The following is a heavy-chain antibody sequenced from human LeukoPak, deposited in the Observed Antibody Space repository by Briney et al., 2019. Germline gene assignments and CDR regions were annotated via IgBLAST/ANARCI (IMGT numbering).Heavy chain of an antibody. CDR2: ISAYNGNT. Sequence: ASVKVSFKASVYTFTSYGISWVRQAPGQGLEWMGWISAYNGNTNYAQKLQGRVTMTTDTSTSTAYMELRSLRSDDTAVYYCARERAKLLWFGELESGLDYWGQGTLVTVSS. J-gene: IGHJ4*02. CDR3: ARERAKLLWFGELESGLDY. V-gene: IGHV1-18*01. CDR1: VYTFTSYG. D-gene: IGHD3-10*01.